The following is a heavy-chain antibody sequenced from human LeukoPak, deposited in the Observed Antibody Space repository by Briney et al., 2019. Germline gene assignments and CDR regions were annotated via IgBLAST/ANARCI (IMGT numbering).Heavy chain of an antibody. Sequence: SETLSLTCTVSGGSISSSSYYWGWIRQPPGKGLEWIGSIYYSGSTYYNPSLKSRVTISVDTSKNQFSLKLSSVTAADTAVYYCARDGSGSYYLSKGGGQSSGDYWGQGTLVTVSS. CDR3: ARDGSGSYYLSKGGGQSSGDY. CDR2: IYYSGST. V-gene: IGHV4-39*07. D-gene: IGHD1-26*01. J-gene: IGHJ4*02. CDR1: GGSISSSSYY.